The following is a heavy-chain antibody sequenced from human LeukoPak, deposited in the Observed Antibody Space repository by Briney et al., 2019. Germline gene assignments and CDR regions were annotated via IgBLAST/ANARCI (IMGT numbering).Heavy chain of an antibody. CDR1: GFTFSRYE. CDR2: IKQDGSEK. D-gene: IGHD2-15*01. Sequence: GGSLRLSCAASGFTFSRYEMNWVRQAPGKGLEWVANIKQDGSEKYYVDSGKGRFTISRDNAKNSLYLQMNSLRAEDTAVYYCARGDRVVAAPNWFDPWGQGTLVSVSS. V-gene: IGHV3-7*01. J-gene: IGHJ5*02. CDR3: ARGDRVVAAPNWFDP.